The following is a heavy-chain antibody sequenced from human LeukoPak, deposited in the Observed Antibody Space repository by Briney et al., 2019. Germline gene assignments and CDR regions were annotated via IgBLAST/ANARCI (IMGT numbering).Heavy chain of an antibody. CDR1: GFTFSSYS. D-gene: IGHD2-21*02. J-gene: IGHJ6*03. CDR2: ISSSSSYI. CDR3: ARSPDCGPKGYYYYYYMDV. V-gene: IGHV3-21*01. Sequence: GGSLRLSCAASGFTFSSYSMNWVRQAPGKGLEWVSSISSSSSYIYYADSVKGRFTISRDNAKNSLYLQMNSLRAEDTAVYYCARSPDCGPKGYYYYYYMDVWGKGTTVTVSS.